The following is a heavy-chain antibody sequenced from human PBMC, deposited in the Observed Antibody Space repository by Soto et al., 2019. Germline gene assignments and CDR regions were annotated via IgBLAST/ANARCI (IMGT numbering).Heavy chain of an antibody. CDR2: IYHSGST. V-gene: IGHV4-4*02. Sequence: SETLSLTCAVSGDSMTNTNWWSWVRQPPGKGLEWIGEIYHSGSTNYNPSLRSRVTMSVDKSKNQFSLNLTSVTAADTAVYYCAKRSLRRLRFVETHWGQGTLVTVSS. D-gene: IGHD3-3*01. J-gene: IGHJ4*02. CDR1: GDSMTNTNW. CDR3: AKRSLRRLRFVETH.